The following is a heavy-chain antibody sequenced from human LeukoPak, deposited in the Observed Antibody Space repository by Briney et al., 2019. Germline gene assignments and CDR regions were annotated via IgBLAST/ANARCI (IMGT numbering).Heavy chain of an antibody. V-gene: IGHV3-64D*09. CDR1: GFTFSSYA. Sequence: SGGSLRLSCSASGFTFSSYAMHWVRQAPGKGLEYVSAISSNGGSTYYADSVKGRFTISRDNSKNTLYLQMSSLRAEDTAVYYCARAPYQLLLNWFDPWGQGTLVTVSS. CDR2: ISSNGGST. J-gene: IGHJ5*02. CDR3: ARAPYQLLLNWFDP. D-gene: IGHD2-2*01.